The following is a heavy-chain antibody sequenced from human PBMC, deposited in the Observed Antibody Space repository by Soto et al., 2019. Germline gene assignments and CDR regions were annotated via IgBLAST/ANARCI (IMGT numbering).Heavy chain of an antibody. CDR1: GFTFSSYS. V-gene: IGHV3-21*01. CDR3: PRPGYCSGGRCYGFFDS. D-gene: IGHD2-15*01. Sequence: EVQLVESGGGLVKPGGSLRLSCAASGFTFSSYSMNWVRQAPGKGLEWVSSISSSSSYIYYADSVKGRFTISRDNAKNSLYLQMNSLRAEDTAVYYCPRPGYCSGGRCYGFFDSWGQGTLVAVSS. CDR2: ISSSSSYI. J-gene: IGHJ4*02.